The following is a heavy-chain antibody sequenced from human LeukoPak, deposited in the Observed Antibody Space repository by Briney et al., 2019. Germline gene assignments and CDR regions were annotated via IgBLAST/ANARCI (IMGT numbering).Heavy chain of an antibody. V-gene: IGHV3-53*01. CDR3: AKIPQVATYTVPNFDF. Sequence: GGSLRLSCTVSGFTVSSNSMSWVRQAPGKGLEWVSFIYSDNTHYSDSVKGRFTISRDNSKNTLYLQMNGLRVEDTAVYYCAKIPQVATYTVPNFDFWGQGTLVTVSS. CDR1: GFTVSSNS. CDR2: IYSDNT. J-gene: IGHJ4*02. D-gene: IGHD3-16*01.